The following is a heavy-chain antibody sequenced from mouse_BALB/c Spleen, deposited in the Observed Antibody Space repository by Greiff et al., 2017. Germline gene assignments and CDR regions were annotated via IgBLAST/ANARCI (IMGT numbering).Heavy chain of an antibody. CDR2: ISSGGGST. CDR1: GFAFSSYD. CDR3: ARHGSSGSYWFAY. D-gene: IGHD3-1*01. Sequence: EVQGVESGGGLVKPGGSLKLSCAASGFAFSSYDMSWVRQTPEKRLEWVAYISSGGGSTYYPDTVKGRFTISRDNAKNTLYLQMSSLKSEDTAMYYCARHGSSGSYWFAYWGQGTLVTVSA. V-gene: IGHV5-12-1*01. J-gene: IGHJ3*01.